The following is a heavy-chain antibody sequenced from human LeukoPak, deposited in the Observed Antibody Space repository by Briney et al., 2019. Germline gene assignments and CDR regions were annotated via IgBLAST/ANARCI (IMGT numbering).Heavy chain of an antibody. J-gene: IGHJ4*02. CDR3: ARSLSGYDPLSAF. CDR1: GFTFSSYS. V-gene: IGHV3-48*04. D-gene: IGHD5-12*01. Sequence: TGGSLRLSCELSGFTFSSYSMTWVCQVPGRGLEWIAYMTASSVTFYYADSVRGRFAISRDNARNSLFLQMNSLTVEDTAVYYCARSLSGYDPLSAFWGQGTLVTVSS. CDR2: MTASSVTF.